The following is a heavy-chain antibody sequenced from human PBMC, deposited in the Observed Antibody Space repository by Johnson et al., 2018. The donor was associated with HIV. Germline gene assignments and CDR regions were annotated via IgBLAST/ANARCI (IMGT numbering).Heavy chain of an antibody. CDR3: ARFGMGSSGDAFDI. CDR1: GFTFSSYW. V-gene: IGHV3-7*02. D-gene: IGHD6-25*01. J-gene: IGHJ3*02. CDR2: IKQDGSEK. Sequence: VQLVESGGGLVRPAGSLRLSCVASGFTFSSYWMSWVRQAPGKGLEWVTNIKQDGSEKYYVDSVKGRFTISRDNAKNSLYLQMNSLRAEDTAVYYCARFGMGSSGDAFDIWGQGTMVTVSS.